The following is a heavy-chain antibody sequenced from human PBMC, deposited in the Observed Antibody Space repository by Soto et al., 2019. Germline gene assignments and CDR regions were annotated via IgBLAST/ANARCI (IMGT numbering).Heavy chain of an antibody. Sequence: EVQLLESGGGLVQPGWSLRLSCAASGFTFIPNSMTWVRQAPGKGLEWVCGISGGGDSTHYADSVKGRFTISRDNSKKMVYLQMNSLTADDTAVYFCSKWDGYGDQWGQGTLVTVSS. CDR2: ISGGGDST. CDR3: SKWDGYGDQ. CDR1: GFTFIPNS. J-gene: IGHJ5*02. V-gene: IGHV3-23*01. D-gene: IGHD5-12*01.